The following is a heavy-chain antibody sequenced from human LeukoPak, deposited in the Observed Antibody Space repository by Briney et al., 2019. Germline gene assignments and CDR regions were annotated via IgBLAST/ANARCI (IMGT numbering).Heavy chain of an antibody. J-gene: IGHJ5*01. D-gene: IGHD3-22*01. V-gene: IGHV5-51*01. Sequence: GESLKISCKGSGYSFTSYSIGWVRQMPGKGLEWMGIISPDDSDTTYSPSFQGQVTFSVDTSISTAFLQWSSLKASDTAVYYCARRHDSSGYYYVGDNWFDSWGQGTLVTVSS. CDR2: ISPDDSDT. CDR1: GYSFTSYS. CDR3: ARRHDSSGYYYVGDNWFDS.